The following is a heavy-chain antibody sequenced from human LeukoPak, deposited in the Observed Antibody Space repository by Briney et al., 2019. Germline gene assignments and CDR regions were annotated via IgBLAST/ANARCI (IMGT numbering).Heavy chain of an antibody. CDR1: GFTFSSYE. D-gene: IGHD1-26*01. CDR2: ISSSGSTI. J-gene: IGHJ4*02. V-gene: IGHV3-48*03. CDR3: ANPYSSGSYY. Sequence: PGGSLRLSCAASGFTFSSYEMNWVRQAPGKGLEWVSYISSSGSTIYYADSVKGRFTISRDNSKNTLYLQMNSLRAEDTAVYYCANPYSSGSYYWGQGTLVTVSS.